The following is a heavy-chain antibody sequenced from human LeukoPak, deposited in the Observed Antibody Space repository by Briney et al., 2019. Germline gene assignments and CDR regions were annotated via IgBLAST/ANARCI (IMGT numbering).Heavy chain of an antibody. J-gene: IGHJ4*02. V-gene: IGHV6-1*01. D-gene: IGHD3/OR15-3a*01. Sequence: SHTLSLTCAISGDSFSSNSAAWHWIRQSPSRGLEWLGRTYYKSKLYNDYAVSVKSRITINPDTSKNQFSLQLNSVTPEDTAVYYCARGDWLPKALDYWGQGTLVTVSS. CDR3: ARGDWLPKALDY. CDR2: TYYKSKLYN. CDR1: GDSFSSNSAA.